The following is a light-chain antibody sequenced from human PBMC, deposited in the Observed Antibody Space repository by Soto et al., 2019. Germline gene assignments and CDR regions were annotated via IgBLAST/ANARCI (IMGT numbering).Light chain of an antibody. CDR2: EVT. Sequence: QSALAQPASVSGSPGQSITISCTGTSTDVGAYNYVAWYQQHPGKAPKLIIYEVTNRPSGVSYRFSASKSGNTASLTISGLHSEDEADYYCQSYDSSLNGLGVFGTGTKVTVL. CDR1: STDVGAYNY. J-gene: IGLJ1*01. CDR3: QSYDSSLNGLGV. V-gene: IGLV2-14*01.